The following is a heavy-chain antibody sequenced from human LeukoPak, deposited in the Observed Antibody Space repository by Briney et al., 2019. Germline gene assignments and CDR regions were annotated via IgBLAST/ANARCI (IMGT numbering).Heavy chain of an antibody. Sequence: PSETLSLTCSVSGGSISSSSYYWGWIRQPPGKGLEWIGSINYNGNTYYNASHKSRVTISVDTSKNQFSLKLDSATAADTTVYYCASPSTSSSAYEYWGQGTLVTVSS. CDR2: INYNGNT. J-gene: IGHJ4*02. CDR1: GGSISSSSYY. CDR3: ASPSTSSSAYEY. V-gene: IGHV4-39*01. D-gene: IGHD6-6*01.